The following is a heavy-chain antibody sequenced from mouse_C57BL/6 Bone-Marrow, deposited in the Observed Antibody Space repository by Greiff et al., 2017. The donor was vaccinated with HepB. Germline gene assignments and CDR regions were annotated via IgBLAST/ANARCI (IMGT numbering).Heavy chain of an antibody. J-gene: IGHJ1*03. Sequence: SGPVLVKPGASVKMSCKASGYTFTDYYMNWVKQSHGKSLEWIGVINPYNGGTSYNQKFKGKATLTVDKSSSTAYMELNSLTSEDSAVYYCAREILRGDFDVWGTGTTVTVSS. CDR2: INPYNGGT. CDR1: GYTFTDYY. CDR3: AREILRGDFDV. V-gene: IGHV1-19*01. D-gene: IGHD1-1*01.